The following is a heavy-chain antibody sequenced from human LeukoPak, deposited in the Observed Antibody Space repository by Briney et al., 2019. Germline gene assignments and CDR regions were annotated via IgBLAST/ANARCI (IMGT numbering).Heavy chain of an antibody. J-gene: IGHJ6*02. D-gene: IGHD4-17*01. CDR2: INPSGGST. V-gene: IGHV1-46*01. CDR1: GYTFTSYY. CDR3: ARGSRMTTVTRAVYGMDV. Sequence: ASVKVSCKASGYTFTSYYMHWVRQAPGQGLEWMGIINPSGGSTSYAQKFQGRVTMTRDTSTSIVYMELSSLRSEDTAVYYCARGSRMTTVTRAVYGMDVWGQGTTVTVSS.